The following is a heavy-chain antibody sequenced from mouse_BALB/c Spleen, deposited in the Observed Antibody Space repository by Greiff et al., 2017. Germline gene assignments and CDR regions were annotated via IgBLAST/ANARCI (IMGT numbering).Heavy chain of an antibody. CDR1: GYTFTDYA. CDR2: ISTYYGDA. CDR3: ARRDYDGYYDYAMDY. V-gene: IGHV1S137*01. Sequence: QVQLKQSGAELVRPGVSVKISCKGSGYTFTDYAMHWVKQSHAKSLEWIGVISTYYGDASYNQKFKGKATMTVDKSSSTAYMELARLTSEDSAIYYCARRDYDGYYDYAMDYWGQGTSVTVSS. D-gene: IGHD2-3*01. J-gene: IGHJ4*01.